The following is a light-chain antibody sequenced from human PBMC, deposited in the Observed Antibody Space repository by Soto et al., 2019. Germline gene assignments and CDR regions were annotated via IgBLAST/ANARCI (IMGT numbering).Light chain of an antibody. J-gene: IGKJ1*01. CDR3: QQRSNWPPT. V-gene: IGKV3-11*01. CDR1: QSVSSY. Sequence: EFVLTQSPGTLSLSPGERATLSCRASQSVSSYLAWYQQKSAQAPRLLIYDASNRATGIPARFGGSGSGTDFTLTISSLEPEDFVVYYCQQRSNWPPTFGQGTKVDIK. CDR2: DAS.